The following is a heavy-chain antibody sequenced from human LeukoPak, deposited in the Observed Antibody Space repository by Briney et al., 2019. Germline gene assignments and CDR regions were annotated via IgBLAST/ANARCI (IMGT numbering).Heavy chain of an antibody. J-gene: IGHJ6*03. Sequence: GGSLRLSCAASGFTFSSYGMHWVRQAPGKGLEWVAFIRYDGSNKYYADSVKGRFTISRDNSKNTLYLQMNSLRAEDTAVYYCAKDHRDFRLNYYYYYYMDDWGKGTTVTISS. CDR2: IRYDGSNK. D-gene: IGHD2-21*02. CDR1: GFTFSSYG. CDR3: AKDHRDFRLNYYYYYYMDD. V-gene: IGHV3-30*02.